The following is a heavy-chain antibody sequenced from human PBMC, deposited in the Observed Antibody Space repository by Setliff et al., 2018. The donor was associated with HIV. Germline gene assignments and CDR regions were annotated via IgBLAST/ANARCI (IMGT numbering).Heavy chain of an antibody. V-gene: IGHV3-23*01. J-gene: IGHJ6*02. CDR1: GFTFSSYA. CDR2: ISGSGGST. Sequence: PGGSLRLSCAASGFTFSSYAMSWVRQAPGKGLEWVSAISGSGGSTYYADSVKGRFTISRDNSKNTRYLQMNSLRAEDTAVYYCAKGFQRFYYYYGMDVWGQGTTVTVSS. CDR3: AKGFQRFYYYYGMDV.